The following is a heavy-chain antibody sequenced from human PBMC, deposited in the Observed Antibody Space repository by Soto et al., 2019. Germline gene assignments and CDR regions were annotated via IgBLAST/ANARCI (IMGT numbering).Heavy chain of an antibody. CDR1: GYTFTGYY. Sequence: ASVKVSCKASGYTFTGYYMHWVRQAPGQGLEWMGWINPNSGGTNYAQKFQGWVTMTRDTSISTAYMELSRLRSDDTAVYYCAREKEEGANYFDYSGQGTLVIVSS. J-gene: IGHJ4*02. CDR3: AREKEEGANYFDY. V-gene: IGHV1-2*04. CDR2: INPNSGGT.